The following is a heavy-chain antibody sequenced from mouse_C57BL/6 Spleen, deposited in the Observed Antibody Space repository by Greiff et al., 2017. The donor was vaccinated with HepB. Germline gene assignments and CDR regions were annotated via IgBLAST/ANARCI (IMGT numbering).Heavy chain of an antibody. CDR3: ARGYGNYFDY. V-gene: IGHV5-17*01. Sequence: DVKLQESGGGLVKPGGSLKLSCAASGFTFSDYGMHWVRQAPEKGLEWVAYISSGSSTIYYADTVKGRFTISRDTAKNTLFLQMTSLRSEDTAMYYCARGYGNYFDYWGQGTTLTVSS. CDR2: ISSGSSTI. D-gene: IGHD2-1*01. J-gene: IGHJ2*01. CDR1: GFTFSDYG.